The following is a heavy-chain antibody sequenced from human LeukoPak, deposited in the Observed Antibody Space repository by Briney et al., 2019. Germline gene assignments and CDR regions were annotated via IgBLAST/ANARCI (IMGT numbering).Heavy chain of an antibody. CDR3: AKALSRPQYYYYYGMDV. CDR1: EFTFRSYA. J-gene: IGHJ6*02. CDR2: ISVSGDSK. D-gene: IGHD6-6*01. Sequence: GGSLRLSCAASEFTFRSYAMSWVRQAPGKGLEWVSTISVSGDSKYYEDSVKGRFTISRDNSKNTLYLQMNSLRAEDTAVYYCAKALSRPQYYYYYGMDVWGQGTTVTVSS. V-gene: IGHV3-23*01.